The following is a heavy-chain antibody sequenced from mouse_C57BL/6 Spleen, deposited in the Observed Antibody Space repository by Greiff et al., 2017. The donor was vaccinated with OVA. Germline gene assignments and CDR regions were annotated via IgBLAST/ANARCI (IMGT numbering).Heavy chain of an antibody. CDR2: ISGGGGNT. CDR3: ARHGRMVLRDAMDY. V-gene: IGHV5-9*01. D-gene: IGHD2-1*01. J-gene: IGHJ4*01. CDR1: GFTFSSYT. Sequence: EVKLMESGGGLVKPGGSLKLSCAASGFTFSSYTMSWVRQTPEKRLEWVATISGGGGNTYYPDSVKGRFTISRDNAKNTLYLQMSSLRSEDTALYYCARHGRMVLRDAMDYWGQGTSVTVSS.